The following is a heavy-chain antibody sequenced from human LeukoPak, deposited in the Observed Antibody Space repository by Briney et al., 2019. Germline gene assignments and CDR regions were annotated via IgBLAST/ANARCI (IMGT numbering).Heavy chain of an antibody. CDR1: GGSISSHY. V-gene: IGHV4-59*11. Sequence: PSETLSLTCTVSGGSISSHYWSWVRQPPGKGLEWTGYIYYSGSTNYNPSLKSRVTISVDTSKNQFSLKLSSVTAADTAVYYCARGFGYFDYWGQGTLVTVSS. J-gene: IGHJ4*02. D-gene: IGHD3-10*01. CDR3: ARGFGYFDY. CDR2: IYYSGST.